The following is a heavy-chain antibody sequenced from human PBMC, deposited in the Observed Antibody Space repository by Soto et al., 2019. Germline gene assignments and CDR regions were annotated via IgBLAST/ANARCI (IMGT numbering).Heavy chain of an antibody. D-gene: IGHD2-2*01. J-gene: IGHJ4*02. V-gene: IGHV4-30-2*01. CDR2: MYHGGSP. Sequence: TLFLTCVVFGGSISSGGYSWSWIRQPPGKGMEWIGYMYHGGSPYYNPSLKSRVTISIDRSKNQVSLKLSSVTAADTAVYYCVRVPAYWGQGILVTVSS. CDR3: VRVPAY. CDR1: GGSISSGGYS.